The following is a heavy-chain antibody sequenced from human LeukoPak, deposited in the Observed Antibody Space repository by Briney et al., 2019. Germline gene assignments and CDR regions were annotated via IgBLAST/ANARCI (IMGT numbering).Heavy chain of an antibody. CDR1: GGSISSGGYY. CDR3: ASSTSWDSSGYYSEAEYLQH. D-gene: IGHD3-22*01. V-gene: IGHV4-31*03. Sequence: PSQTLSLTRTVSGGSISSGGYYWSWIRQHPGKGLEWIGYIYYSGSTYYNPSLKSRVTISVDTSKNQFSLKLSSVTAADTAVYYCASSTSWDSSGYYSEAEYLQHWGQGTLVTVSS. CDR2: IYYSGST. J-gene: IGHJ1*01.